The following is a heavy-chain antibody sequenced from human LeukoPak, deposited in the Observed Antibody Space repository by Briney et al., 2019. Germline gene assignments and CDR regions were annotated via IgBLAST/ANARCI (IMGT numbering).Heavy chain of an antibody. CDR2: ISTSSSYI. D-gene: IGHD4-17*01. CDR3: ARNRGDPSYFDY. Sequence: KPGGSLRLSCTASGFTFNGYSMNWVRQAPGKGLEWVSSISTSSSYIYYADSVKGRFTISRNNPKNSLYLQMNSLRAEDTAVYYCARNRGDPSYFDYWGQGTLVTVSP. V-gene: IGHV3-21*01. CDR1: GFTFNGYS. J-gene: IGHJ4*02.